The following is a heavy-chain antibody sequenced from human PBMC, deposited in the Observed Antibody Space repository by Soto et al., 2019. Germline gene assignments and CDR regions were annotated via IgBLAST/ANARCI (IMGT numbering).Heavy chain of an antibody. CDR2: IIPIFGTA. D-gene: IGHD2-15*01. Sequence: SVKVSCKASGGTFSSYAISWLRQAPGQGLEWMGGIIPIFGTANYAQKFQGRVTITADESTSTAYMELSRLRSEDTAVYYCARCERWTLDAFDIWGQGTMVTVSS. CDR3: ARCERWTLDAFDI. J-gene: IGHJ3*02. V-gene: IGHV1-69*13. CDR1: GGTFSSYA.